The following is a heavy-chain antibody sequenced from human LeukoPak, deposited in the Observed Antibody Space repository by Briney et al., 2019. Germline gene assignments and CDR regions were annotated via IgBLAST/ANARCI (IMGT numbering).Heavy chain of an antibody. Sequence: SETLSLTCTVSGGSISSGGYYWSWIRQPPGKGLEWIGYIYHSGSTYYNPSLKSRVTISVDRSKNQFSLKLSSVTAADTAVYYCARWGPVVTLDYWGQGTLVTVSS. CDR3: ARWGPVVTLDY. D-gene: IGHD4-23*01. V-gene: IGHV4-30-2*01. J-gene: IGHJ4*02. CDR1: GGSISSGGYY. CDR2: IYHSGST.